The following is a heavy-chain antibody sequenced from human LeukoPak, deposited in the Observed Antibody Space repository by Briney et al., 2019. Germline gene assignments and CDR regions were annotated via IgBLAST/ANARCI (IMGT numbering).Heavy chain of an antibody. CDR2: INPSGGST. V-gene: IGHV1-46*01. CDR1: GYTFTSYY. CDR3: ASDGGNSDGYFDY. J-gene: IGHJ4*02. D-gene: IGHD4-23*01. Sequence: ASVKASCKASGYTFTSYYMHWVRQAPGQGLEWMGIINPSGGSTSYAQKFQGRVTMTRDTSTSTVYMYLSSLRSEDTAVYYCASDGGNSDGYFDYWGQGTLVTVSS.